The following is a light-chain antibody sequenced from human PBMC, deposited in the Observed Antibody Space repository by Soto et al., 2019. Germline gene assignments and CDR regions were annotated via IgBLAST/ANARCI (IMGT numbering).Light chain of an antibody. CDR3: QQSQIPPFT. CDR2: GSS. CDR1: QNIITF. V-gene: IGKV1-39*01. J-gene: IGKJ3*01. Sequence: DIQVTQSPSSLSASVGDRVTITCRASQNIITFLNWYQVKPGKAPQLLIYGSSNLQSGVPSRFSGSGAVTDFAFTISSLQPDDFATYYCQQSQIPPFTFGPGTTVDF.